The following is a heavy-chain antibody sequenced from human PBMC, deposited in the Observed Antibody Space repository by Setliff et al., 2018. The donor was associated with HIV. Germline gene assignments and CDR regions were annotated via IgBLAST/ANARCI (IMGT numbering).Heavy chain of an antibody. CDR2: TNNDGSIT. D-gene: IGHD1-7*01. Sequence: ASVKVSCAASGFTLSDHWMHWVRQVPGKGLVWVSRTNNDGSITNYADFVKGRFTMSRDSAKNTLYLQMNSLRVEDTAVYYCVKWNYPNSWGQGTLVTVSS. CDR3: VKWNYPNS. V-gene: IGHV3-74*01. CDR1: GFTLSDHW. J-gene: IGHJ4*02.